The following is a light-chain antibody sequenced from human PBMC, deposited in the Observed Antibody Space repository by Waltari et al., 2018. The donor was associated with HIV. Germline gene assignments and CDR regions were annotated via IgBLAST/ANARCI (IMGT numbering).Light chain of an antibody. V-gene: IGKV3-20*01. CDR2: GAS. CDR3: QQYGSALYT. CDR1: QSVDSDY. J-gene: IGKJ2*01. Sequence: VLTQSPRTLSLSPGEGATLSCRASQSVDSDYLAWYQQKPGQPPRLLIYGASSRASGIPDRFSGSGSGTDFNLTINRLEAEDFGMYYCQQYGSALYTFGQGTILESK.